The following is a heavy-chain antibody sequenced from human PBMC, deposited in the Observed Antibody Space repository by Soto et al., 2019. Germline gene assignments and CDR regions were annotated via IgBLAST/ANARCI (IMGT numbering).Heavy chain of an antibody. CDR2: ISSGGRTI. J-gene: IGHJ6*02. V-gene: IGHV3-48*02. CDR1: GFSFNIYS. Sequence: GGSLRLSCAASGFSFNIYSMNWVRQAPGKGLEWVSYISSGGRTINYADSVRGRFTISRDNAKNSLSLQMHSLGDEDTAVYYCARGAAAAGTDYYYGMDVWGQGTTVTVSS. CDR3: ARGAAAAGTDYYYGMDV. D-gene: IGHD6-13*01.